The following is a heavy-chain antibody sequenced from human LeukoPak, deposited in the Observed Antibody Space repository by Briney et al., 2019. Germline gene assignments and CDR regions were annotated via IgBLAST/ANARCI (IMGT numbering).Heavy chain of an antibody. Sequence: GGSMRLSCAASGFTFSSYAMHWVRQAPGKGLEYVSAISSIGGSTYYANSVKGRFTISRDNSKNTLYLQMGSLRAEDMAVYYCARGRYGSGSYLGYWGRGTLVTVSS. V-gene: IGHV3-64*01. CDR3: ARGRYGSGSYLGY. CDR1: GFTFSSYA. CDR2: ISSIGGST. J-gene: IGHJ4*02. D-gene: IGHD3-10*01.